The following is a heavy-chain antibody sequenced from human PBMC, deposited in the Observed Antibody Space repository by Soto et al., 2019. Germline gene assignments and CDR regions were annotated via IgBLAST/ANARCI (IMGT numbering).Heavy chain of an antibody. D-gene: IGHD6-13*01. J-gene: IGHJ5*02. Sequence: PGGSLRLSCAASGFTFRSFTMNWVRQAPGKGLEWVSTISSNSAYIYYTDALRGRFTTSRDNAKNSLHLQMNSLRAEDTAVYYCTRDASRDSSARGWFDPWGPGTLVTVPS. CDR2: ISSNSAYI. V-gene: IGHV3-21*01. CDR1: GFTFRSFT. CDR3: TRDASRDSSARGWFDP.